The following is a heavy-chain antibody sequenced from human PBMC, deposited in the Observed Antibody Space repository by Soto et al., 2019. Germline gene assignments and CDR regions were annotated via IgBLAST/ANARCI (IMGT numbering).Heavy chain of an antibody. J-gene: IGHJ5*02. CDR1: GGPFSGVY. CDR3: ARDAFCGSGACRVGHWFDP. D-gene: IGHD2-21*01. CDR2: VNHRGSA. Sequence: LSLTCAVSGGPFSGVYWSLIRQPPLKGLEWIGGVNHRGSANYNPSLESRVTMSVDTSKNQFSLKLTSVTAADSAVYYCARDAFCGSGACRVGHWFDPWGQGTLVTVS. V-gene: IGHV4-34*01.